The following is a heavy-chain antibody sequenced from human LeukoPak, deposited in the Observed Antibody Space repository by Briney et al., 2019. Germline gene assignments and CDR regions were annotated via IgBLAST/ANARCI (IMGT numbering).Heavy chain of an antibody. CDR1: GGSISSSNYY. J-gene: IGHJ4*02. V-gene: IGHV4-39*01. D-gene: IGHD5-18*01. Sequence: SETLSLTCTVSGGSISSSNYYWVWIRQPPGKGLERVGSIYYSGSTYYNPSLKSRVTISADTSKNQFSLTLGPVSATDTAVYYCVSPRGFSYGYFDYWGQGTLVTVSS. CDR3: VSPRGFSYGYFDY. CDR2: IYYSGST.